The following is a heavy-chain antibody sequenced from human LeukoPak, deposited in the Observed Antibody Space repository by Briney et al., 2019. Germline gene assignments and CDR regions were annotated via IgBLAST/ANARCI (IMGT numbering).Heavy chain of an antibody. J-gene: IGHJ6*02. CDR2: INSDGSST. D-gene: IGHD2-2*01. CDR1: GFTFSSYW. V-gene: IGHV3-74*01. CDR3: ARDCSSTSCLKHYYYYYGMDV. Sequence: GGSLRLSCAASGFTFSSYWMHWVRQAPGKGLVWVSRINSDGSSTSYADSVKGRFTISRDNAKNSLYLQMNSLRAEDTAVYYCARDCSSTSCLKHYYYYYGMDVWGQGTTVTVSS.